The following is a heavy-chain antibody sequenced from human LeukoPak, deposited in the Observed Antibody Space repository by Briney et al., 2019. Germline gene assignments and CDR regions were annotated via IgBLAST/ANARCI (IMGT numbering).Heavy chain of an antibody. Sequence: SQTLSLTCTVSGGSISSGSYYWSWIRQPAGKGLEWIGRIYTTGSTNYNPSLKSRVTISVDTSKNQFSLKLSSVTAADTAVYYCASGYDWNYMLAHWGQGTLVTVSS. V-gene: IGHV4-61*02. CDR2: IYTTGST. CDR3: ASGYDWNYMLAH. J-gene: IGHJ4*02. CDR1: GGSISSGSYY. D-gene: IGHD1-7*01.